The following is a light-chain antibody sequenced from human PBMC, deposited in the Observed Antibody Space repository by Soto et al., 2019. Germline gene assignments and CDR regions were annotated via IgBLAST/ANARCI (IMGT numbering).Light chain of an antibody. V-gene: IGKV3-15*01. J-gene: IGKJ4*01. CDR3: QQYNNWPLT. CDR1: QSVSDK. Sequence: EIVMTQSPATLSVSPGERATLSCRASQSVSDKLAWYQQKPGQAPRLLISGISNRATAIPARFSGGWSGTDFTLTISFLQSEDIAVYYCQQYNNWPLTCGGGTTVEIK. CDR2: GIS.